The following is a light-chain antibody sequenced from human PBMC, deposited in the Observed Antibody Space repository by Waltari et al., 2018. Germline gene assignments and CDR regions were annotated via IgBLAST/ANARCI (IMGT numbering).Light chain of an antibody. J-gene: IGKJ5*01. CDR1: QNVSSSS. V-gene: IGKV3-20*01. CDR2: GAT. Sequence: EIVLTQSPGTLSLSPGERATLSCTASQNVSSSSLAWYQQKPGQAPRLLIYGATSRATGIPDRFSGSGSGTDFTLTISRLEPEDFAVYYCQQYGSSPITFGQGTRLEIK. CDR3: QQYGSSPIT.